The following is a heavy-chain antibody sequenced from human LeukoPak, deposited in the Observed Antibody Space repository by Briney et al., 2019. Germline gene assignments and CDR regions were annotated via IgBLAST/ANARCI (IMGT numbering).Heavy chain of an antibody. CDR3: AREYDYVWGYDY. CDR1: GYSISSYY. V-gene: IGHV4-4*07. D-gene: IGHD3-16*01. Sequence: SETLSLICTVSGYSISSYYWSWIRQPAGKGLEWIGRSYTSGSTNYNPSLKSRVTMSVDTSKNQFSLKLSSVTAADTAVYYCAREYDYVWGYDYWGQGTLVTVSS. J-gene: IGHJ4*02. CDR2: SYTSGST.